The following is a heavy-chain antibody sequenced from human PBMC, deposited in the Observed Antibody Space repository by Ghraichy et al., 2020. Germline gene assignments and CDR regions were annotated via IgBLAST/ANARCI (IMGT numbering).Heavy chain of an antibody. J-gene: IGHJ4*02. Sequence: SETLSLTCSVSGGSISSTSCYWGWIRQPPGKGLEWNGGIYFTGSTNYNPDLSRRVTISVDTSKNQFSLKLSSVTAADTAVYYCARRGGGNAFGFGGQGTLVNVST. CDR2: IYFTGST. CDR3: ARRGGGNAFGF. V-gene: IGHV4-39*01. D-gene: IGHD4-23*01. CDR1: GGSISSTSCY.